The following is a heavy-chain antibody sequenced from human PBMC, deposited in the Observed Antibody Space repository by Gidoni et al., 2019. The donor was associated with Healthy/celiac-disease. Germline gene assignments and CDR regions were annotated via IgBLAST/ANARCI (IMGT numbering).Heavy chain of an antibody. CDR1: GFTFSSYG. Sequence: VQLVESGGGVVQPGRSLRLSCAASGFTFSSYGMHWARKAPGKGLEWVAVIWYDGSNKYYAYSVKGRFTISRDNSKTTLYLQMNSLRAEDTAVYYCARDNIVVGAFDIWGQGTMVTVSS. V-gene: IGHV3-33*01. D-gene: IGHD2-21*01. CDR3: ARDNIVVGAFDI. CDR2: IWYDGSNK. J-gene: IGHJ3*02.